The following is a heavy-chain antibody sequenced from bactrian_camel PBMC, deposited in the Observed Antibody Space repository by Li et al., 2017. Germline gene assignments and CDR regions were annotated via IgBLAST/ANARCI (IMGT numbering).Heavy chain of an antibody. CDR2: IDSDGRTR. V-gene: IGHV3S40*01. J-gene: IGHJ4*01. CDR1: GATGSTYS. CDR3: VTDREPYTASGLYEYNY. D-gene: IGHD3*01. Sequence: VQLVESGGGTVQTGGSLRLSCAASGATGSTYSMSWFRQGPGKEREGVQAIDSDGRTRYGKIDSVKGRFTISRDAAKNTVYLQMTSLKPEDTAVYYCVTDREPYTASGLYEYNYWGQGTQVTVS.